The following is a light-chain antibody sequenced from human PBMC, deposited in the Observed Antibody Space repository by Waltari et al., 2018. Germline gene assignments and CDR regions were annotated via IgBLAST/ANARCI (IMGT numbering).Light chain of an antibody. J-gene: IGLJ2*01. Sequence: QSVLTQPPSASGAPGQTVTISCSGRKSNLGANYAFWYRQVPGTTPSLLIYRNDQRPSGVAVRFSGSKSGTAASLTISGLRSEDEAEYYCVSWDDAVSGPLFGGGTKLTVL. V-gene: IGLV1-47*01. CDR1: KSNLGANY. CDR2: RND. CDR3: VSWDDAVSGPL.